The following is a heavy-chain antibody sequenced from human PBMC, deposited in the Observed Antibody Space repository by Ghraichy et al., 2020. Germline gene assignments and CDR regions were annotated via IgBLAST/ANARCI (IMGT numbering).Heavy chain of an antibody. CDR3: AKGGLGTVLWFDP. J-gene: IGHJ5*02. Sequence: GGSLRLSCAASGFTFSSYAMSWVRQAPGKGLEWVSVISGSGGSKYYTDPVKGRFTISRDNSKNTRYLQMNSLRAEDTAVYYCAKGGLGTVLWFDPWGQGTLVTVSS. CDR2: ISGSGGSK. CDR1: GFTFSSYA. V-gene: IGHV3-23*01. D-gene: IGHD4-17*01.